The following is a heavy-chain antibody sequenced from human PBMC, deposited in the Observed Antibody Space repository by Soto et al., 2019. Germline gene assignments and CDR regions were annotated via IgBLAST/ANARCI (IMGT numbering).Heavy chain of an antibody. D-gene: IGHD2-15*01. CDR3: ATDCSGGSCYGASGMDV. CDR2: INAGFGAT. V-gene: IGHV1-69*06. CDR1: GDTFGTYA. J-gene: IGHJ6*02. Sequence: QVQLEQSGAEVKKPGSSVKVSCKASGDTFGTYAISWMRRAPGQSLEWMGQINAGFGATDLAQMFQGRVTITADNSTTSVYMELSSLRSDDTAVYYCATDCSGGSCYGASGMDVWGQGTTVTVSS.